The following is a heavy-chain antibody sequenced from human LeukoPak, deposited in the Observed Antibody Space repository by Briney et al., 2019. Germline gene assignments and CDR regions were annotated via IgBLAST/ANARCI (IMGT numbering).Heavy chain of an antibody. D-gene: IGHD6-19*01. Sequence: ASVKVSCKASGYTFTSYGISWVRQAPGQGLEWMGWISAYNGNTNYAQKLQGRATMTTDTSTSTAYMELRSLRSDDTAVYYCARVGVKQWLVGAGVGALDIWGQGTMVTVSS. J-gene: IGHJ3*02. CDR1: GYTFTSYG. CDR2: ISAYNGNT. V-gene: IGHV1-18*01. CDR3: ARVGVKQWLVGAGVGALDI.